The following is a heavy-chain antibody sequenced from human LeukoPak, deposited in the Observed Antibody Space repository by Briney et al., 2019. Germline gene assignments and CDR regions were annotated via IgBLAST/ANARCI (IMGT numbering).Heavy chain of an antibody. CDR2: IYPGDSNA. J-gene: IGHJ6*03. CDR3: ARNVTRGKPKFYYMDV. CDR1: VDDFDHFW. V-gene: IGHV5-51*01. Sequence: GESLKISCQASVDDFDHFWIAGVRQMPGKGLEWMGSIYPGDSNAKYSPSFEGQVTFSVDTSTNTASLQWSSLEASDTAIYYCARNVTRGKPKFYYMDVWVKGTTVIVSS.